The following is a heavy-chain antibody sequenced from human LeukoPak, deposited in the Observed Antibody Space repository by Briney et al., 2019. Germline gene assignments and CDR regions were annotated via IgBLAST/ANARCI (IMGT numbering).Heavy chain of an antibody. D-gene: IGHD2-15*01. CDR1: GYTFTTYG. Sequence: ASVKVSCKASGYTFTTYGISWVRQAPGQGLEWMGWISAYNGNTNYAQKLQGRVTMTTDTSTETAYMELRSLRSDDTAVYYCASGYCSGGSCYGLLDYWGQGTLVIVSS. J-gene: IGHJ4*02. CDR3: ASGYCSGGSCYGLLDY. CDR2: ISAYNGNT. V-gene: IGHV1-18*01.